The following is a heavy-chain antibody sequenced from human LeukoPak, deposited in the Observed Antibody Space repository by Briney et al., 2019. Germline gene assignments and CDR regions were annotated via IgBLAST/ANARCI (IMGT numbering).Heavy chain of an antibody. D-gene: IGHD3-10*01. CDR3: ARDQGLFAMVRGVIIRVGALDI. V-gene: IGHV3-21*01. Sequence: GGSLRLSCAASGFTFSSYSMNWVRQAPGKGLEWVSSISSSSSYIYYADSVKGRFTISRDNAKDSLYLQMNSLRAEDTAVYYCARDQGLFAMVRGVIIRVGALDIWGQGTMVTVSS. J-gene: IGHJ3*02. CDR2: ISSSSSYI. CDR1: GFTFSSYS.